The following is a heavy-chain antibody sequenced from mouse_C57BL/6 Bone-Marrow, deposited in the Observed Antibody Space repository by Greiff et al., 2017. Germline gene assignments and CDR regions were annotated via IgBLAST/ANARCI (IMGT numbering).Heavy chain of an antibody. CDR3: AVLRYGYFDY. CDR2: IYPGSGNT. V-gene: IGHV1-76*01. J-gene: IGHJ2*01. D-gene: IGHD1-1*01. CDR1: GYTFTDYY. Sequence: QVQLKESGAELVRPGASVKLSCKASGYTFTDYYINWVKQRPGQGLEWIARIYPGSGNTYYNEKFKGKATLTAEKSSSTAYMQLSSLTSEDSAVYFCAVLRYGYFDYWGQGTTLTVSS.